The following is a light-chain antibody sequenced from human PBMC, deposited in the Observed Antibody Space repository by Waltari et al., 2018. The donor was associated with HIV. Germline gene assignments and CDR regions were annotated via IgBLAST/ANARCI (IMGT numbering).Light chain of an antibody. J-gene: IGKJ4*01. Sequence: EIVLTQSPGTIYSSPGERATLYCRASQSLSGTSLAWYQQRPGQAPSLLLSDASTRASDIPDRFSGSGSATDFTLTISGLEPEDFATYYCQQYVMSPLTFGGGTRVQV. CDR1: QSLSGTS. V-gene: IGKV3-20*01. CDR3: QQYVMSPLT. CDR2: DAS.